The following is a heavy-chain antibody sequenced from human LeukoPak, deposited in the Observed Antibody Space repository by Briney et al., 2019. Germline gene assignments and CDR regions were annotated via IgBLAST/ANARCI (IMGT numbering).Heavy chain of an antibody. Sequence: ASVKVSCKASGYTFTSYGISWVRQAPGQGLEWMGWINPNSGGTNYAQKFQGRVTMTRDTSISTAYMELSRLRSDDTAVYYCARLYYDSSGYYFEDDYWGQGTLVTVSS. CDR3: ARLYYDSSGYYFEDDY. V-gene: IGHV1-2*02. J-gene: IGHJ4*02. CDR2: INPNSGGT. CDR1: GYTFTSYG. D-gene: IGHD3-22*01.